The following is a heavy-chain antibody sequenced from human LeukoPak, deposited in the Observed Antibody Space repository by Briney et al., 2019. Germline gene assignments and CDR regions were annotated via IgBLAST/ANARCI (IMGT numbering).Heavy chain of an antibody. CDR2: IYYSGST. D-gene: IGHD3-3*01. V-gene: IGHV4-61*01. CDR1: GGSVSSGSYY. CDR3: ARRSYYDFWSGYYPTDYYSDY. J-gene: IGHJ4*02. Sequence: PSETLSLTCTVSGGSVSSGSYYWSWIRQPPGKGLEWIGYIYYSGSTNYNPSLKSRVTISVDTSKNQFSLKLSSVTAADTAVYYCARRSYYDFWSGYYPTDYYSDYWGQGTLVTVSS.